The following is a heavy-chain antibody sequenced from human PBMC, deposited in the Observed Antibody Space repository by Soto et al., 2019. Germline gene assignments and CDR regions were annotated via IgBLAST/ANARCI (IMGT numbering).Heavy chain of an antibody. D-gene: IGHD2-2*01. V-gene: IGHV3-23*01. J-gene: IGHJ4*02. Sequence: EVQLLESGGRLVQPGGSLRLSCAASGCTFSSYAMSWVRQAPGKGLEWVSAISGSGGSTYYADSVKGRFTISRDNSKNTLYLQMNSLRAEDTAVYYGAKHVEYHLLSKTFHYWGQGTLDTVSS. CDR1: GCTFSSYA. CDR3: AKHVEYHLLSKTFHY. CDR2: ISGSGGST.